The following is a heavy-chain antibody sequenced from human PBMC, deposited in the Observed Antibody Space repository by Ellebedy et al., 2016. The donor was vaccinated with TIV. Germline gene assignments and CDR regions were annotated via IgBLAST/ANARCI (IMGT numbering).Heavy chain of an antibody. CDR1: GYAFTSFD. Sequence: AASVKVSCKASGYAFTSFDINWVRQAAGQGLEWLGWVNPRDGSGGHAQKFQGRVTITRDTSIGTAYMELSSLTPEDTAVYYCARFRSGTPLGLFDFWGQGTLVTVSS. J-gene: IGHJ4*02. CDR2: VNPRDGSG. V-gene: IGHV1-8*01. CDR3: ARFRSGTPLGLFDF. D-gene: IGHD3-10*01.